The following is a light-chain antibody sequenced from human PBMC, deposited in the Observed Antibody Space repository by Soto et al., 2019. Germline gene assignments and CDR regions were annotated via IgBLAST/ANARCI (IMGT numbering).Light chain of an antibody. CDR2: DAS. CDR3: QQYNSLPLT. J-gene: IGKJ4*01. CDR1: QAIRYY. Sequence: DTQMTQSPSSLSASIGDSVTITRQASQAIRYYLNWYQQKPGKAPKRLIYDASQLETGVPSRFSGSGSGTDFNFTISSLQPEDLATYYCQQYNSLPLTFGGGTKVEI. V-gene: IGKV1-33*01.